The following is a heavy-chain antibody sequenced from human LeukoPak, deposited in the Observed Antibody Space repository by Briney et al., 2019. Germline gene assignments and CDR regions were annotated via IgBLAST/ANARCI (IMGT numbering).Heavy chain of an antibody. V-gene: IGHV4-59*01. CDR2: VSYSGRT. CDR3: ARSGRRDGYNGDYWYFDL. D-gene: IGHD5-24*01. J-gene: IGHJ2*01. Sequence: PETPSLTCSVSGGSITNYYWNWGLQSPGKDLEWCGYVSYSGRTPYSSSLYSRVAISVDTSENKFSLNLTSVTAADTAVYYCARSGRRDGYNGDYWYFDLWGRGTLVTVSS. CDR1: GGSITNYY.